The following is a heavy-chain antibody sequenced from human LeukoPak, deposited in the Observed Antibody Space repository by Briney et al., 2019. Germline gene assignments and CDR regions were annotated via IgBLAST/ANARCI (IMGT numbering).Heavy chain of an antibody. Sequence: PGASVKVSCKASGYTFTSYGISWVRQAPGQGLEWMGWISAYNGNTNYAQKLQGRVTMTTDTSTSTAYMELRSLRSEDTAVYYCARSSRDIVVVPAVGGADAFDIWGQGTMVTVSS. V-gene: IGHV1-18*01. CDR3: ARSSRDIVVVPAVGGADAFDI. CDR1: GYTFTSYG. CDR2: ISAYNGNT. D-gene: IGHD2-2*01. J-gene: IGHJ3*02.